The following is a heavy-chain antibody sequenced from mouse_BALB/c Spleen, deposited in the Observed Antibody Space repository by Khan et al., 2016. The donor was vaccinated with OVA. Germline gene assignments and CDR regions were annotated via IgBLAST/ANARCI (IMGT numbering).Heavy chain of an antibody. CDR1: GYSITSDYA. V-gene: IGHV3-2*02. CDR3: ARRDCDGHWYFDV. D-gene: IGHD2-13*01. Sequence: EVQLQESGPGLVKPSQSLSLTCTVSGYSITSDYAWNWIRQFPGNKLEWMGYISYSGSANYNQSLKSRISITRDTSENQFCLHLNSVTTEDSATYYCARRDCDGHWYFDVWGAGTTVTVSS. J-gene: IGHJ1*01. CDR2: ISYSGSA.